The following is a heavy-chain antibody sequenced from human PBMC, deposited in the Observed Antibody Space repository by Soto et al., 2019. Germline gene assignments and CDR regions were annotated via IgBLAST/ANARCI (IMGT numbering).Heavy chain of an antibody. CDR1: GYTLSNYG. V-gene: IGHV1-18*01. CDR2: ISGYNGNT. Sequence: QVQLVQSGAEVKKPGASVTVSCKTSGYTLSNYGINWVRQAPGQGLEWMGWISGYNGNTNYAQTVQGRVTMTTDTSTGTVYMELGSLKSDDTAIYYCSRFIMVGGWFDPNYYHGMDVWGQGTTVTVSS. CDR3: SRFIMVGGWFDPNYYHGMDV. D-gene: IGHD6-19*01. J-gene: IGHJ6*02.